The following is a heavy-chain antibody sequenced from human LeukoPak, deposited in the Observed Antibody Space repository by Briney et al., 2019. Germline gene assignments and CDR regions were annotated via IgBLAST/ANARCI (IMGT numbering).Heavy chain of an antibody. CDR3: ARDQLAYSGYDTLFDY. CDR1: GFTFSSYA. D-gene: IGHD5-12*01. Sequence: PGGSLRLSCAASGFTFSSYAMHWVRQAPGKGLEWVAVISYDGSNKYYADSVKGRFTISRDNSKSTLYLQMNSLRPDDTAVYYCARDQLAYSGYDTLFDYWGQGTLVTVSS. CDR2: ISYDGSNK. V-gene: IGHV3-30*04. J-gene: IGHJ4*02.